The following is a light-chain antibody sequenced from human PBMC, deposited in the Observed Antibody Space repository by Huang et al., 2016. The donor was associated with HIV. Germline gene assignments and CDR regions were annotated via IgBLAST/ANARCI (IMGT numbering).Light chain of an antibody. V-gene: IGKV3-15*01. J-gene: IGKJ1*01. CDR2: GWS. CDR1: QSVFKN. Sequence: ENLMTQSPSTLSVSPGESAPLSCRASQSVFKNLAWYPQTPGQAPKLLIYGWSTRAAGIPARFIGSGSGTDFTLTISSLQSEDFAVYYCQQYNTSPRTFGQGTKVEV. CDR3: QQYNTSPRT.